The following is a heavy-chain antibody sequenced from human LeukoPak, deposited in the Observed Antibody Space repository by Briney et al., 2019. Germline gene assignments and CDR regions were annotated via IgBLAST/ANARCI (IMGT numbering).Heavy chain of an antibody. J-gene: IGHJ4*02. CDR1: GFRFSTYW. Sequence: GGSLRLSCAASGFRFSTYWMSWVRQAPGKGLEWVANIASDGSEKHYVDSVKGRFTISRDNAKNSLYLQVNSLRAEDTAVYYCARDNVGATPFDYWGQGTLVTVSS. D-gene: IGHD1-26*01. CDR3: ARDNVGATPFDY. CDR2: IASDGSEK. V-gene: IGHV3-7*05.